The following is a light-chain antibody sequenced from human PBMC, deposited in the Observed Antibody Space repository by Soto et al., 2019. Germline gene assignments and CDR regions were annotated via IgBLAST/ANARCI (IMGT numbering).Light chain of an antibody. CDR1: QGIRID. CDR3: MQRLGFPLT. Sequence: AIQMTQSPSSLSASVGDRAPITWRASQGIRIDLGWYQQKPGKAPKLLIYAASTLQTGVPSRFNGSGSGTDFTLKISRVEAEDVGVYYCMQRLGFPLTFGGGTKVDNK. CDR2: AAS. V-gene: IGKV1-6*01. J-gene: IGKJ4*01.